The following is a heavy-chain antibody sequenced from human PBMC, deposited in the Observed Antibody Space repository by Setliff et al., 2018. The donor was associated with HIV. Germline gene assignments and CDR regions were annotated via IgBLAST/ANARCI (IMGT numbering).Heavy chain of an antibody. CDR1: GLTLSNYW. CDR3: AYYSSGSFYLGYYYYHGMDV. CDR2: ISSSGSSI. Sequence: PGGSLRLSCSGSGLTLSNYWMYWVRQAPGKGLEWVSYISSSGSSIYYGDSGKGRFTISRDNAKNSLYLQMIRLRAEDTALYYCAYYSSGSFYLGYYYYHGMDVWGQGTTVTVSS. D-gene: IGHD3-10*01. J-gene: IGHJ6*01. V-gene: IGHV3-48*04.